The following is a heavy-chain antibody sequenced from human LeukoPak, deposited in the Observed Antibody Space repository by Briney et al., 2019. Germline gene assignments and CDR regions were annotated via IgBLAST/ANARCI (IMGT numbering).Heavy chain of an antibody. CDR1: GFVFNRFF. Sequence: GGSLRLSCSASGFVFNRFFLHWVRQAPGKGLEFVSHISSNGGTTYYADSVKGRFTISRDNAKNSLYLQMNSLRAEDTAVYFCVWGNYRRFDFWGQGTLVTVSS. J-gene: IGHJ4*02. D-gene: IGHD3-16*02. V-gene: IGHV3-64*04. CDR3: VWGNYRRFDF. CDR2: ISSNGGTT.